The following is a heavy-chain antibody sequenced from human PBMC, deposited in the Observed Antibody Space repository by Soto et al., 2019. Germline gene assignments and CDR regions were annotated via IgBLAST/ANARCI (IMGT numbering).Heavy chain of an antibody. CDR2: IIPLFGTA. CDR3: ARDGGVYDYSPFDY. J-gene: IGHJ4*02. V-gene: IGHV1-69*12. Sequence: QVQLVQSGAEVKKPGSSVKVSCKASGGTFSSYAISWVRQAPGQGLEWMGGIIPLFGTADYAQKFQGRVTITAQESTSEAYMERSSMRSEDTAVYYCARDGGVYDYSPFDYWGQGTLVTVSS. D-gene: IGHD4-4*01. CDR1: GGTFSSYA.